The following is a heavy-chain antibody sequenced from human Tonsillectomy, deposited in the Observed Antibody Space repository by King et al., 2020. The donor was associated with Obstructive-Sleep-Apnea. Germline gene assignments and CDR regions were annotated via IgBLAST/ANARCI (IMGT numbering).Heavy chain of an antibody. J-gene: IGHJ4*02. Sequence: VQLVESGGGLVKAEGSLRLSCASSEFTFSNAWMSWVRQVPGKGLEWVGGISTNIDDASTDYAAPVKGRIIISRDDSKNTLYLQMNSLKIEDTAVYYCTRGSAAAYIAYWGQGTSVTAPS. CDR2: ISTNIDDAST. CDR3: TRGSAAAYIAY. CDR1: EFTFSNAW. V-gene: IGHV3-15*01. D-gene: IGHD6-13*01.